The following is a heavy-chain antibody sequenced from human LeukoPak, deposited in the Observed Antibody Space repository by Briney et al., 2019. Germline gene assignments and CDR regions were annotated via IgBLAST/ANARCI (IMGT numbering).Heavy chain of an antibody. Sequence: GGSLRLSCAASGFTFSSYSMTWVRQAPGKGLEWVSSISSSSSYIYYADSVKGRFTISRDNAKNSLYLQMNSLRAEDTAVYYCARDRIGVVTNWFDPWGQGTLVTVSS. D-gene: IGHD3-3*01. J-gene: IGHJ5*02. CDR1: GFTFSSYS. CDR2: ISSSSSYI. CDR3: ARDRIGVVTNWFDP. V-gene: IGHV3-21*01.